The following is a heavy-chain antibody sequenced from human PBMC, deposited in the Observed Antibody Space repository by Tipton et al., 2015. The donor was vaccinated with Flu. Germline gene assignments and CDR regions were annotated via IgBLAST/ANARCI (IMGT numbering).Heavy chain of an antibody. D-gene: IGHD2-21*01. V-gene: IGHV5-51*01. CDR3: ARQDCSTSTCCVDY. Sequence: QLVQSGAEVKKPGESLKISCKGFGDSFISYWIGWVRQMPGKGLEWMGIIYPDDSDTRYSPSFQGQVTFSADKSLNTAFLQWTSLKASDTAMYYCARQDCSTSTCCVDYWGQGTLVTVSS. CDR2: IYPDDSDT. J-gene: IGHJ4*02. CDR1: GDSFISYW.